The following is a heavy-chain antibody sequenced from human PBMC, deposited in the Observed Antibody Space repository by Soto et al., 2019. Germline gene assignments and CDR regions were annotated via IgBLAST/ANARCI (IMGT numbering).Heavy chain of an antibody. Sequence: SVKVSCKASGGTFSSYTISWVRQAPGQGLEWMGRIIPILGIANYAQKFQGRVTITADKSTSTAYMELSSLRSEDTAVYYCAGIPINTAMVTSYFDYWGQGTLVTVPS. CDR1: GGTFSSYT. D-gene: IGHD5-18*01. CDR2: IIPILGIA. J-gene: IGHJ4*02. CDR3: AGIPINTAMVTSYFDY. V-gene: IGHV1-69*02.